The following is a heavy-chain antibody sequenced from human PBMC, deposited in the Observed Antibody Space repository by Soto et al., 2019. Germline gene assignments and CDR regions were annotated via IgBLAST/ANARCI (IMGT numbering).Heavy chain of an antibody. D-gene: IGHD1-26*01. J-gene: IGHJ4*02. Sequence: QVQLVESGGGVVQPGRSLRLSCAASGFTFSSYGMHWVRQAPGKGLEWVAVISYDGSNKYYADSVKGRFTISRDNSKNTLYLQMNSLRAEDTAVYYCAQGRVSYSPFYFDYWGQGTLVTVSS. CDR2: ISYDGSNK. V-gene: IGHV3-30*18. CDR3: AQGRVSYSPFYFDY. CDR1: GFTFSSYG.